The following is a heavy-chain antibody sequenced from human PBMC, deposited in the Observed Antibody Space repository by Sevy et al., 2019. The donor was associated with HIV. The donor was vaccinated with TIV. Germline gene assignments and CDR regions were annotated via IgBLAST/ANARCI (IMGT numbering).Heavy chain of an antibody. CDR1: GFTFGGYA. Sequence: GGSLRLSCTASGFTFGGYAMNWVRQAPGKGLEWVGFIRSKAYGGATEYAASVKGRFTISRDNSKSIVYLQMNSLKAEDTAVYYCARAAITSCGDGVLDSWGQGSLVTVSS. D-gene: IGHD2-21*02. CDR3: ARAAITSCGDGVLDS. V-gene: IGHV3-49*04. J-gene: IGHJ5*01. CDR2: IRSKAYGGAT.